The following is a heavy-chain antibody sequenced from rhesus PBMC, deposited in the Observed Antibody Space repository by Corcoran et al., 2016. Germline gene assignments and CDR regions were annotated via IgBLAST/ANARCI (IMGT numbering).Heavy chain of an antibody. CDR2: IYGSSTST. V-gene: IGHV4S10*01. J-gene: IGHJ3*01. CDR3: AVRSGREARAFDF. CDR1: GGSISDSYR. D-gene: IGHD3-16*01. Sequence: QVQLQESGPGVVKPSETLSLTCAVSGGSISDSYRWSWIRQPPGKGLEWIGYIYGSSTSTNYNPSLKSRVTISKATSKNQFSLKLSSVTAADTAVYYCAVRSGREARAFDFWGQGLRVTVSS.